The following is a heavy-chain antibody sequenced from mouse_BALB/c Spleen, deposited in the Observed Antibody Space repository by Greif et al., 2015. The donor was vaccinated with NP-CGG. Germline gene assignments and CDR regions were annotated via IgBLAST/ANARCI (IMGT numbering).Heavy chain of an antibody. J-gene: IGHJ2*01. D-gene: IGHD2-4*01. CDR3: ARDRYYDYDIYFDY. CDR2: INSNGGST. CDR1: GFTFSSYG. Sequence: EVHLVESGGGLVQPGGSLKLSCAASGFTFSSYGMSWVRQTPDKRLELVATINSNGGSTYYPDSVEGRFTISRDNAKNTVSLQMSRLKSEDTAMYFCARDRYYDYDIYFDYWGQGTTLTVSS. V-gene: IGHV5-6-3*01.